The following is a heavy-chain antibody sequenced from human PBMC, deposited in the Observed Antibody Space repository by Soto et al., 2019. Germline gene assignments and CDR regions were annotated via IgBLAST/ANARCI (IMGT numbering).Heavy chain of an antibody. V-gene: IGHV4-59*01. CDR1: GGSISSYY. J-gene: IGHJ6*02. D-gene: IGHD6-13*01. CDR3: ARARYSSSWYTYYYGMDV. CDR2: IYYSGST. Sequence: SETLSLTCTVSGGSISSYYWSWIRQPPGKGLEWIGYIYYSGSTNYNPSLKSRVTISVDTSKNHFSLKLSSVTAADTAVYYCARARYSSSWYTYYYGMDVWGQGTTVTVSS.